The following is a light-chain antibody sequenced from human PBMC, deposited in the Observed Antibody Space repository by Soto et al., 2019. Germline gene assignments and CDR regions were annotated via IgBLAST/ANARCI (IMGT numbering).Light chain of an antibody. Sequence: QSVLTQPASVSGSPGQSITISCTGTSSDVGSYNLVSWYQQSPGKAPKLMIYEDSKRPSGVSDRCSGSKSGNTASLTISGLQAEDEADYYCCSYAGGGTFEFGGGTKLTVL. V-gene: IGLV2-23*02. CDR2: EDS. CDR1: SSDVGSYNL. J-gene: IGLJ2*01. CDR3: CSYAGGGTFE.